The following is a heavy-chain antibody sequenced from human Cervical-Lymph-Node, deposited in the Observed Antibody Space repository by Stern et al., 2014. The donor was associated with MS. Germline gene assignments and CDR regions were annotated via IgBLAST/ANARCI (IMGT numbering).Heavy chain of an antibody. V-gene: IGHV3-53*01. Sequence: VQLVESGGGLIQPGGSLRLSCAASGFTVSNTYMSWVRQAPGKGLEWVSVIYSGGSTSYADSVKGRFTISRDSSKNTLYLQMNSLRAEDTAVYYCVRVSRYCSTTSCYIYYYGMDVWGQGTTVTVSS. J-gene: IGHJ6*02. D-gene: IGHD2-2*02. CDR1: GFTVSNTY. CDR3: VRVSRYCSTTSCYIYYYGMDV. CDR2: IYSGGST.